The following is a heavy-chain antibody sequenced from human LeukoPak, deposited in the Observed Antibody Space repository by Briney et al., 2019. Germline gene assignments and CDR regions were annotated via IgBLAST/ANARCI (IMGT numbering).Heavy chain of an antibody. CDR1: GFTFTKYW. J-gene: IGHJ4*02. D-gene: IGHD6-19*01. Sequence: PGDSLRLSCAASGFTFTKYWMSWVRQAPGKGLEWVGNIKQDGSDKNYMDSVKGRFTISRDNTKNSVYLQMSSLRAEDTAVYYCARGVIRAVAVLGYWGQGTLVTASS. CDR2: IKQDGSDK. CDR3: ARGVIRAVAVLGY. V-gene: IGHV3-7*01.